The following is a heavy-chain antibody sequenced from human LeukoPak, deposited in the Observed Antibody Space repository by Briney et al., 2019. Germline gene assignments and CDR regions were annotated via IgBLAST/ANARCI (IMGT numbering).Heavy chain of an antibody. CDR1: GGSFSGYY. J-gene: IGHJ4*02. CDR2: INHSGST. Sequence: SETLSLTCAVYGGSFSGYYWSWTRQPPGKGLEWIGEINHSGSTNYNPSLKSRVTISVDTSKNQFSLKLSSVTAADTAVYYCARGHRRITMVRGVMTYYFDYWGQGTLVTVSS. CDR3: ARGHRRITMVRGVMTYYFDY. D-gene: IGHD3-10*01. V-gene: IGHV4-34*01.